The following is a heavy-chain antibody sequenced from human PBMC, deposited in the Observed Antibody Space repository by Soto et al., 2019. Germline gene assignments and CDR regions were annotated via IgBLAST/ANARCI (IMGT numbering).Heavy chain of an antibody. J-gene: IGHJ4*02. CDR3: AIRASYYDSSGYFDY. CDR1: GFTFSSYW. CDR2: INSDGSST. D-gene: IGHD3-22*01. V-gene: IGHV3-74*01. Sequence: PGGSLRLSCAASGFTFSSYWMHWVRQAPGKGLVWVSRINSDGSSTSYADSVKGRFTISRDNAKNTLYLQMNRLRAEDTAVYYCAIRASYYDSSGYFDYWGQGTLVTVSS.